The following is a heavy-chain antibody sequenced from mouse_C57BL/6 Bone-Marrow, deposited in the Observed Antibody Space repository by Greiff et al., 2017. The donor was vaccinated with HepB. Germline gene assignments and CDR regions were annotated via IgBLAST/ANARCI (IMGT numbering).Heavy chain of an antibody. CDR2: IHPNSGST. V-gene: IGHV1-64*01. CDR1: GYTFTSYW. D-gene: IGHD2-4*01. CDR3: ARSDYDGDWFAY. J-gene: IGHJ3*01. Sequence: QVQLQQPGAELVKPGASVKLSCKASGYTFTSYWMHWVKQRPGQGLEWIGMIHPNSGSTNYNEKFKSKATLTVDKSSSTAYMQLSSLTSEDSAVYYCARSDYDGDWFAYWGQGTLVTVSA.